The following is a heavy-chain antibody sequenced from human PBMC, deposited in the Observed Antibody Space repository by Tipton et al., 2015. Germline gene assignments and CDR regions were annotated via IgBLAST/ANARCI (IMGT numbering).Heavy chain of an antibody. J-gene: IGHJ6*02. CDR3: ARDLEHGMDV. D-gene: IGHD5-24*01. V-gene: IGHV4-38-2*02. CDR2: ISHGGNT. Sequence: TLSLTCAVSAYSISTDYYWVWIRQPPGKGLEWIGTISHGGNTFYNPSLKSRVTILVDKSKNQFSLRLTSVTAADTGVYYCARDLEHGMDVWGQGTTVTVSS. CDR1: AYSISTDYY.